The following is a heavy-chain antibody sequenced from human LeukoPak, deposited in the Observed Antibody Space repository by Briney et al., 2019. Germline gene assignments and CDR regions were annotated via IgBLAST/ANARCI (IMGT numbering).Heavy chain of an antibody. CDR1: GYTFTSYD. CDR3: ARGHLSSSWIFDP. Sequence: ASVKVSCKASGYTFTSYDINWVRQATGQGLGWMGWMNPNSGNTGYAQKFQGRVTITRNTSISTAYMELSSLRSEDTAVYYCARGHLSSSWIFDPWGQGTLVTVSS. V-gene: IGHV1-8*03. CDR2: MNPNSGNT. D-gene: IGHD6-13*01. J-gene: IGHJ5*02.